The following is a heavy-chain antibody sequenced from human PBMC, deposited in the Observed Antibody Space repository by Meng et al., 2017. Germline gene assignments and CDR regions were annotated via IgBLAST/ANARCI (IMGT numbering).Heavy chain of an antibody. CDR1: GFTFSSYS. V-gene: IGHV3-21*01. CDR3: ARDGSSSWLYYFDY. D-gene: IGHD6-13*01. Sequence: EVQLGESGGGLVNPGGYLRLSCAASGFTFSSYSMNWVRQAPGKGLEWVSSISSSSSYIYYADSVKGRFTISRDNAKNSLYLQMNSLRAEDTAVYYCARDGSSSWLYYFDYWGQGTLVTVSS. J-gene: IGHJ4*02. CDR2: ISSSSSYI.